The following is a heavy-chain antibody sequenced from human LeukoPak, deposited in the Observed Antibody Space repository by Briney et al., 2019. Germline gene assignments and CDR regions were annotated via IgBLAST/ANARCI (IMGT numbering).Heavy chain of an antibody. J-gene: IGHJ4*02. D-gene: IGHD3-10*01. CDR2: IYYSGST. V-gene: IGHV4-39*01. Sequence: WIRQPPGKGLEWIGSIYYSGSTYYNPSLKSRVTISVDTSKNQFSLKLSSVTAADTAVYYCERSGYGPGSYYGYWGQGTLVTVSS. CDR3: ERSGYGPGSYYGY.